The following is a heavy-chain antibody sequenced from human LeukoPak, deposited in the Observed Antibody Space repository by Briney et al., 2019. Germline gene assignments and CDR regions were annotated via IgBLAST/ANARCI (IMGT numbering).Heavy chain of an antibody. CDR1: GDSVSSISVA. J-gene: IGHJ6*02. Sequence: SQTLSLTCAISGDSVSSISVAWNWIRQSPSRGLEWLGRTYYRSKWYYEYAVSVRSRINISPDTSKNQFSLQLSSVTPEDTAVYYCSLARSEYHYGMDVWGQGTTVTVSS. CDR3: SLARSEYHYGMDV. V-gene: IGHV6-1*01. CDR2: TYYRSKWYY.